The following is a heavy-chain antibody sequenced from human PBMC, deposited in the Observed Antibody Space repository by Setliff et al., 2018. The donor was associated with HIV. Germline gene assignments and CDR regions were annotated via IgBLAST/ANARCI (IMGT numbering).Heavy chain of an antibody. CDR3: ARDASRSWYAFFDF. CDR1: GFTVSTYY. J-gene: IGHJ4*02. Sequence: PGGSLRLSCAASGFTVSTYYMSWVRQAPGKGLEWVSTIYSDGSTYHADSVNGRFTLSRDIAENSLHLQMNSLRAEDTAVYYCARDASRSWYAFFDFWGQGSLVTVSS. V-gene: IGHV3-66*01. D-gene: IGHD6-13*01. CDR2: IYSDGST.